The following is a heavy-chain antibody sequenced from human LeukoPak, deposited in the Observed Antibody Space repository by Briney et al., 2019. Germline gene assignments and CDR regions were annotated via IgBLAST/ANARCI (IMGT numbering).Heavy chain of an antibody. CDR1: GFTFSSYA. CDR2: ISYDESKK. V-gene: IGHV3-30*04. J-gene: IGHJ3*02. CDR3: AREGPSLNALDM. Sequence: GGSLRLSCAASGFTFSSYAMHWVRQAPGKGLEWVTAISYDESKKFYTDSVKGRFTISRDNSKDTLHLQMNSLRAEDTAIYYCAREGPSLNALDMWGQGTMVTVSS.